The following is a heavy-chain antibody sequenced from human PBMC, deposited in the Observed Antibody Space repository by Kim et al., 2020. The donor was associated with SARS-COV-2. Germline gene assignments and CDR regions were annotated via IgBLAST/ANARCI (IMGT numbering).Heavy chain of an antibody. V-gene: IGHV1-69*04. D-gene: IGHD3-22*01. Sequence: SVKVSCKASGGTFSSYAISWVRQAPGQGLEWMGRIIPILDVANHAQKFQGRVTITADKSTSTAYMELSSLRSEDTAVYYCAREPFNYYDSRTDGMDVWGQGTTVTVSS. CDR2: IIPILDVA. CDR1: GGTFSSYA. CDR3: AREPFNYYDSRTDGMDV. J-gene: IGHJ6*02.